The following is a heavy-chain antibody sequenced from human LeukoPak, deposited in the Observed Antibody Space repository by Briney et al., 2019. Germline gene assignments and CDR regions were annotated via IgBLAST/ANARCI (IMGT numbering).Heavy chain of an antibody. CDR3: ASSPAYSSSWYAIDN. V-gene: IGHV3-13*01. D-gene: IGHD6-13*01. Sequence: QPGGSLRLSCAASGFTFSNYDMHWVRQAAGKGPEWVSGIGTAGDTYYPGSVKGRFTISRENAKNSLYLHMNSLSAGDTAVYYCASSPAYSSSWYAIDNWGQGTLVTVSS. CDR1: GFTFSNYD. CDR2: IGTAGDT. J-gene: IGHJ4*02.